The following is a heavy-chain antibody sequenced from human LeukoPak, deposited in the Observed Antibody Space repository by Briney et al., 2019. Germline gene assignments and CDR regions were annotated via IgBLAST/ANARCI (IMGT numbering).Heavy chain of an antibody. J-gene: IGHJ4*02. V-gene: IGHV1-18*01. CDR3: ARALYHTFDY. Sequence: ASVKVSCKASGYSFTTYGISWVRQAPGQGPEWMGWISANNNNTDNVQKLQGRVTMTTDTSTSTAYMELRSLRSDDTAVYYCARALYHTFDYWGQGTLVTVSS. CDR2: ISANNNNT. D-gene: IGHD2-2*01. CDR1: GYSFTTYG.